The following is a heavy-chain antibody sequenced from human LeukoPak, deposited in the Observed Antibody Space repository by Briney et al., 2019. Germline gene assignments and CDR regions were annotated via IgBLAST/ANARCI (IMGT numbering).Heavy chain of an antibody. CDR2: IKQDGSER. V-gene: IGHV3-7*01. Sequence: PGGSLRLSCAASGFIFSNYWLDWVRQAPGKGLEWVATIKQDGSERYYLESVKGRFTNSRDNAKNSLYLQMNSLRAEDTAVYYCARDIYGSGSLWGQGTLVTVSS. CDR3: ARDIYGSGSL. J-gene: IGHJ4*02. D-gene: IGHD3-10*01. CDR1: GFIFSNYW.